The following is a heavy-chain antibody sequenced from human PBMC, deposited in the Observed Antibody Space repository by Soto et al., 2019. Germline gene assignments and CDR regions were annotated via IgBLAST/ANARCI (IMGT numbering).Heavy chain of an antibody. D-gene: IGHD2-8*01. CDR3: ARAPMVLSRSYFDS. V-gene: IGHV4-59*01. CDR1: GGSISNFY. J-gene: IGHJ4*02. Sequence: SETLSLTCTVSGGSISNFYLSWMRQPPGKGLEWIGYISYSGNTNYNPSLKSRVSISVDTSKNQLSLNLTSVTAADTAVYYCARAPMVLSRSYFDSWGQGTPVTVYS. CDR2: ISYSGNT.